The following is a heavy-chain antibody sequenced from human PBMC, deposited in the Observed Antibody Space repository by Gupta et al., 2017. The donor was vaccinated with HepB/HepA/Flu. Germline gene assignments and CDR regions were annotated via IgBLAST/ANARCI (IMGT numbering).Heavy chain of an antibody. D-gene: IGHD3-16*01. J-gene: IGHJ4*02. Sequence: QVQLVQSGAEMSKPGASVKVSCKASGYAFSTYGISWVRQAPGQGLEWMGWISTYDGITKYALKFHGRVTLTSDTPTNTVHMELRNLRSDDTALYYCARAQGDFDYWGQGTLITVSS. V-gene: IGHV1-18*01. CDR2: ISTYDGIT. CDR3: ARAQGDFDY. CDR1: GYAFSTYG.